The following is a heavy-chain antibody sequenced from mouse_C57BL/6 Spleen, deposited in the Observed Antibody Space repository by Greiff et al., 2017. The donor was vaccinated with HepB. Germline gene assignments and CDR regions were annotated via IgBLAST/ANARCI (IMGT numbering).Heavy chain of an antibody. Sequence: EVKLVESGGGLVKPGGSLKLSCAASGFTFSDYGMHWVRQAPEKGLEWVAYISSGSSTIYYADTVKGRFTISRDNAKNTLFLQMTSLRSEDTAMYYCASLTGYWYFDVWGTGTTVTVSS. D-gene: IGHD4-1*01. V-gene: IGHV5-17*01. CDR1: GFTFSDYG. CDR2: ISSGSSTI. J-gene: IGHJ1*03. CDR3: ASLTGYWYFDV.